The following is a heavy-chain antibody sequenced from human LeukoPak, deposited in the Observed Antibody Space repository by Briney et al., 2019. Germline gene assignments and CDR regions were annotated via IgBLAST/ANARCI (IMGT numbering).Heavy chain of an antibody. Sequence: GGSLRLSCAASGFTFSSYAMSWVRQAPGKGLEWVAVIWYDGSNKYYADSVKGRFTISRDNSKNTLYLQMNSLRAEDTAVYYCARASNRYMDVWGKGTTVTVSS. CDR1: GFTFSSYA. D-gene: IGHD1/OR15-1a*01. CDR2: IWYDGSNK. J-gene: IGHJ6*04. CDR3: ARASNRYMDV. V-gene: IGHV3-33*08.